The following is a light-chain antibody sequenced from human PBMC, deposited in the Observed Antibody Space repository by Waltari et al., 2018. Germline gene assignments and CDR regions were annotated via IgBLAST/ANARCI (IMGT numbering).Light chain of an antibody. CDR3: QHYVNLPVT. Sequence: TQSPGTLSLSPGERATLSCRASQSVGRSLAWYQQKPGQAPRLLIYDTAIRATGTPGRFSGSGSGTDFSLAISSLEPEDFAVYFCQHYVNLPVTFGQGTKVEI. CDR2: DTA. J-gene: IGKJ1*01. V-gene: IGKV3-20*01. CDR1: QSVGRS.